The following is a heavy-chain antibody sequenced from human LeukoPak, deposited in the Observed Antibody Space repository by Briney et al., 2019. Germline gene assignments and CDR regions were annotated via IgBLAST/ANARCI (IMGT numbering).Heavy chain of an antibody. CDR3: ATPYTMVRGVSYYGMDV. D-gene: IGHD3-10*01. V-gene: IGHV1-24*01. CDR1: GYTLTELS. CDR2: FGPEDGET. J-gene: IGHJ6*04. Sequence: GASVKVSCKVSGYTLTELSMHWVRQAPGKGLEWMGGFGPEDGETIYAQKFQGRVTMTEDTSTDTAYMELSSLRSEDTAVYYCATPYTMVRGVSYYGMDVWGKGTTVTVSS.